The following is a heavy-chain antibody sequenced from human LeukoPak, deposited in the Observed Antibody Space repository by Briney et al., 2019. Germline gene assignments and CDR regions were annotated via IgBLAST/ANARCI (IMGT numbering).Heavy chain of an antibody. V-gene: IGHV3-15*01. CDR1: GFTFSNAW. Sequence: GGSLRLSCAASGFTFSNAWMSWVRQAPGKGLEWVGRIKSETDGWTTDYAAPVKGRFTISRDDSKNTLYLQMNSLKTEDTAVYYCTTDPDGDYEYYYYYYMDVWGKGTTVTVSS. J-gene: IGHJ6*03. CDR3: TTDPDGDYEYYYYYYMDV. CDR2: IKSETDGWTT. D-gene: IGHD4-17*01.